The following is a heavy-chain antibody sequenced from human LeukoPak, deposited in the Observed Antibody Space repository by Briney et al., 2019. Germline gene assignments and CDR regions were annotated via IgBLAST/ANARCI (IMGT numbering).Heavy chain of an antibody. CDR3: ARTYDFWSGDWSGGDY. J-gene: IGHJ4*02. CDR2: IYYSGST. Sequence: ASETLSLTCTISGGSISSYYWSWIRQPPGKGLEWIGYIYYSGSTNYNPSLKSRVTISVDTSKNQFSLKLSSVTAADTAVYYCARTYDFWSGDWSGGDYWGQGTLVTVSS. V-gene: IGHV4-59*08. CDR1: GGSISSYY. D-gene: IGHD3-3*01.